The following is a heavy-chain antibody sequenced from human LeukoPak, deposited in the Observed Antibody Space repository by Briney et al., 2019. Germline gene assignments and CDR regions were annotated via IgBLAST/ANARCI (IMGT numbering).Heavy chain of an antibody. CDR3: TTDLGPAGSGSYYNGYYYYYMDV. D-gene: IGHD3-10*01. V-gene: IGHV3-15*01. J-gene: IGHJ6*03. Sequence: GGSLRLSCAASGFTFSNAWMSWVRQAPGKGLEWVGRIKSKTDGGTTDYAAPVKGRFTISRDDSKNTLYLQMNSLKTEDTAVYYCTTDLGPAGSGSYYNGYYYYYMDVWGKGTTVTVSS. CDR1: GFTFSNAW. CDR2: IKSKTDGGTT.